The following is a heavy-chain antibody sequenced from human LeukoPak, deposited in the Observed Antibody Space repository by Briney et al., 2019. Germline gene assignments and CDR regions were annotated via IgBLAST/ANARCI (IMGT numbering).Heavy chain of an antibody. J-gene: IGHJ4*02. CDR2: IYDSGST. CDR1: GGSISSYF. D-gene: IGHD4-11*01. Sequence: SETLSLTCTVSGGSISSYFWSWIRQPPGKGLEWIGYIYDSGSTNYNPSLKSRVTISADTSKNQFSLKLNSVTAADTAVYYCARHPRTYTNYNNGFDYWGQGTLVTVSS. CDR3: ARHPRTYTNYNNGFDY. V-gene: IGHV4-59*08.